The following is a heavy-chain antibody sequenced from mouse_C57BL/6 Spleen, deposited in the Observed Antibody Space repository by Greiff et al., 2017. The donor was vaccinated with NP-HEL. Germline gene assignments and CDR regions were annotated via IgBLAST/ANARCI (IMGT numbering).Heavy chain of an antibody. CDR3: ARRPIYYDYDNYLDY. Sequence: QVQLQQPGAELVKPGASVKMSCKASGYTFTSYWITWVKQRPGQGLEWIGDIYPGSGSTNYNEKFKSKATLTVDTSTITAYMQLSRLTSEDSEVYYCARRPIYYDYDNYLDYWGQGTTLTVSS. V-gene: IGHV1-55*01. D-gene: IGHD2-4*01. CDR1: GYTFTSYW. J-gene: IGHJ2*01. CDR2: IYPGSGST.